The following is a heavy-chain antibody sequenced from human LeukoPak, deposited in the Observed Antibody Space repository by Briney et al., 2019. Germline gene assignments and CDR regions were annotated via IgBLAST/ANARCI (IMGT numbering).Heavy chain of an antibody. CDR3: ATDGAGFDT. CDR1: GFKFNDYY. V-gene: IGHV3-11*01. Sequence: GGSLRLCCAASGFKFNDYYMSWIRQAPGKGLEWLSYINIGGTNTHYADSVKGRFTISRDNAKKSLYLEMNNLRAEDTAVYYRATDGAGFDTWGQGVLVTVSS. J-gene: IGHJ5*02. CDR2: INIGGTNT.